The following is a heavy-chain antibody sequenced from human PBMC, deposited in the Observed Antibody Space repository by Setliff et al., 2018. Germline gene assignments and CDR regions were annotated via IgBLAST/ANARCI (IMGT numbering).Heavy chain of an antibody. CDR2: ISKDGSTK. CDR1: GFTFSTHA. D-gene: IGHD2-15*01. V-gene: IGHV3-30*04. Sequence: LRLSCATSGFTFSTHAMHWVRQAPGKGLELVALISKDGSTKYYADSVKGRFTISRDNSKNTLYLQMNSLRPEDTAVYYCARTCSGSGCYAGLESWGQGTPVTVSS. J-gene: IGHJ4*02. CDR3: ARTCSGSGCYAGLES.